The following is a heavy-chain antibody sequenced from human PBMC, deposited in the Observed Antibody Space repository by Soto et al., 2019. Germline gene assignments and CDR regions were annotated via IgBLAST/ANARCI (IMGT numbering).Heavy chain of an antibody. CDR1: GYTFTIYG. CDR2: ISAYNGNT. CDR3: AREPTNWHYGSFDY. Sequence: ASVKVSCKASGYTFTIYGISWVRRAPGQGLEWMGWISAYNGNTNYAQKLQGRVTMTTDTSTSTAYMELRSLRSDDTAVYYCAREPTNWHYGSFDYWGQGTLVTVSS. V-gene: IGHV1-18*01. D-gene: IGHD1-7*01. J-gene: IGHJ4*02.